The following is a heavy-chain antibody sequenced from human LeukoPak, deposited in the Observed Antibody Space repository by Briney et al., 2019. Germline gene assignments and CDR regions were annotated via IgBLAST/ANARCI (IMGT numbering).Heavy chain of an antibody. Sequence: GASVKVSCKASGGTFSSYAISWVRQAPGQGLEWMGGIIPIFGTANYAQKFQGRVTITTDESTSTAYMELSSLRSEDTAVYYCARVTVVPATMDYYYYMDVWGKGTTVTVSS. J-gene: IGHJ6*03. CDR3: ARVTVVPATMDYYYYMDV. D-gene: IGHD2-2*01. V-gene: IGHV1-69*05. CDR2: IIPIFGTA. CDR1: GGTFSSYA.